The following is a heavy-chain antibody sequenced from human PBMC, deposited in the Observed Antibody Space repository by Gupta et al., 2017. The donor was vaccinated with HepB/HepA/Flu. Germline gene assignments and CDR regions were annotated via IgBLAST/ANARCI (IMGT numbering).Heavy chain of an antibody. J-gene: IGHJ3*02. CDR1: AFTFSSYA. Sequence: EVQLLASGGGLVQPGGSLRLSCPASAFTFSSYAMSWVRQALGKGLEWVAAISGSGGSTSYADSVTGRFTISRDNSKNTLYLQMNSLRAEDTAVYYCERVFHPSLRVVPAATRGGAFDIGGQVTMVTVSS. CDR3: ERVFHPSLRVVPAATRGGAFDI. CDR2: ISGSGGST. V-gene: IGHV3-23*01. D-gene: IGHD2-2*01.